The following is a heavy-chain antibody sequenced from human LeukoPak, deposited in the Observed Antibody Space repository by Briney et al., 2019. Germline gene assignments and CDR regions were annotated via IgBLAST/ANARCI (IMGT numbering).Heavy chain of an antibody. J-gene: IGHJ4*02. CDR3: ARVTDGDFYFDY. CDR2: ISAYNGNT. D-gene: IGHD4-17*01. V-gene: IGHV1-18*01. CDR1: GYTFTSYG. Sequence: GASVNVSCKASGYTFTSYGISWVGQAPGQGLEWMGWISAYNGNTNCAQKLHGRVTMTTDTSTSTAYMELRSLRSDDTAVYYCARVTDGDFYFDYWGQGTLVTVSS.